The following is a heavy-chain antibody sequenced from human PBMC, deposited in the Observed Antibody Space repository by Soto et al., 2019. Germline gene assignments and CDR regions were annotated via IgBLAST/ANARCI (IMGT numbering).Heavy chain of an antibody. CDR1: GGSFSGYY. CDR3: ARDHYGGDY. V-gene: IGHV4-34*01. Sequence: QVQLQQWGAGLLKPSETLSLTCAVYGGSFSGYYWSWIRQPPGKGLEWIGEINHSGSTNYNPSLKSRVTISVDTSKNQFSLKLSSVTATDTAVYYCARDHYGGDYWGKGTLGTVSS. CDR2: INHSGST. D-gene: IGHD3-16*01. J-gene: IGHJ4*02.